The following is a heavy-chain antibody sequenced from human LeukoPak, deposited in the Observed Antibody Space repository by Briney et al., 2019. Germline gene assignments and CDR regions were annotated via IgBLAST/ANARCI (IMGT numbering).Heavy chain of an antibody. Sequence: LSETLSLTCTVSGGSISSYYWNWIRQPPGKGLDWIGYVYYNGNTYYNPSLKSRVTMSVDMSKNQLSLKLSSVTAADTAVYYCAREGYYYDSSGYTPFDPWGQGTLVTVSS. CDR1: GGSISSYY. CDR3: AREGYYYDSSGYTPFDP. D-gene: IGHD3-22*01. CDR2: VYYNGNT. J-gene: IGHJ5*02. V-gene: IGHV4-59*01.